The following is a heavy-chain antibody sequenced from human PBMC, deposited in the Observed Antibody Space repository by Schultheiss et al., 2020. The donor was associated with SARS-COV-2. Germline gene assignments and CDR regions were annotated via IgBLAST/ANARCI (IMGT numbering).Heavy chain of an antibody. CDR1: GFTFSDYY. CDR3: AKDSGITIFGVVYGAFDI. J-gene: IGHJ3*02. V-gene: IGHV3-11*04. CDR2: ISSSGSTI. Sequence: GGSLRLSCAASGFTFSDYYMSWIRQAPGKGLEWVSYISSSGSTIYYADSVKGRFTISRDNAKNSLYLQMNSLRAEDTAVYYCAKDSGITIFGVVYGAFDIWGQGAMVTVSS. D-gene: IGHD3-3*01.